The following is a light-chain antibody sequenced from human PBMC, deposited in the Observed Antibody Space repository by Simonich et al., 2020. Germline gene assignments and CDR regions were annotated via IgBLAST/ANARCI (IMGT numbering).Light chain of an antibody. J-gene: IGKJ4*01. CDR2: WAS. V-gene: IGKV4-1*01. CDR1: QSVLNSSNNKNH. Sequence: DIVMTQSPDSLAVSLGERATINCKSSQSVLNSSNNKNHFARYQQKPGHPPQRRIYWASTRGSGVPDRFSGSGSGTDFPLTSSSQRHEDVAVYYCQQNYRTPRTLGGGTKVEIK. CDR3: QQNYRTPRT.